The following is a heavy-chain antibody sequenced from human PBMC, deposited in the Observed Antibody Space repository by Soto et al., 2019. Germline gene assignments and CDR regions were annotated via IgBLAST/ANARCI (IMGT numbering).Heavy chain of an antibody. CDR3: ARLSDFYRGSYTKPYNWFDP. CDR2: IYPGDSDT. V-gene: IGHV5-51*01. CDR1: GYSFTSYW. D-gene: IGHD1-26*01. Sequence: GESLKISCKGSGYSFTSYWIGWVRQMPGKGLEWMGIIYPGDSDTRYSPSFQGPVTISADKSISTAYLQWSSLKASDTAMYYCARLSDFYRGSYTKPYNWFDPWGQGTLVPVAS. J-gene: IGHJ5*02.